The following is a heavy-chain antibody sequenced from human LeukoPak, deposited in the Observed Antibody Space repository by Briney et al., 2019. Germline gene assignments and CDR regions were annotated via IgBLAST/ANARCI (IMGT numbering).Heavy chain of an antibody. CDR3: ARDRWFGELTLYYYYYGMDV. V-gene: IGHV3-30-3*01. J-gene: IGHJ6*02. D-gene: IGHD3-10*01. CDR1: GFTFSSYA. Sequence: PGRSLRLSCAASGFTFSSYAMQWVRQAPGKGLEWVAVISYDESNKSYADSVTGRFTISRNDSKNTLYLQMNSLTAEDTAVYYCARDRWFGELTLYYYYYGMDVWGQGTTVTVSS. CDR2: ISYDESNK.